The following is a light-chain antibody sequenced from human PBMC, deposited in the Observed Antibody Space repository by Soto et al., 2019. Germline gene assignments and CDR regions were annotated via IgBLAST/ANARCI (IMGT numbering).Light chain of an antibody. CDR2: GAS. Sequence: EVVMTQSPVTLSVSPGERATLSCRASQSVTSRLAWYQQKPGQAPRLLIYGASARATGIPARFSGSGSGTEFTLTINSLQYEDFAVYYCQQYNNWPLTFGGGTKVDIK. V-gene: IGKV3-15*01. CDR3: QQYNNWPLT. J-gene: IGKJ4*01. CDR1: QSVTSR.